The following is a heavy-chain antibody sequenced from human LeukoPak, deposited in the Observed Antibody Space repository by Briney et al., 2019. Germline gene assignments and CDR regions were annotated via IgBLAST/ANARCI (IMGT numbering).Heavy chain of an antibody. CDR3: ATKYRDGYNYFY. V-gene: IGHV1-2*02. J-gene: IGHJ4*02. Sequence: ASVKVSCKASGYTFTGYYMHWVRQAPGQGLEWMGWINPNSGGTNHAQKFQGRVTMTRDTSISTACMELSRLRSDDTAVYYCATKYRDGYNYFYWGQGTLVTVSS. D-gene: IGHD5-24*01. CDR1: GYTFTGYY. CDR2: INPNSGGT.